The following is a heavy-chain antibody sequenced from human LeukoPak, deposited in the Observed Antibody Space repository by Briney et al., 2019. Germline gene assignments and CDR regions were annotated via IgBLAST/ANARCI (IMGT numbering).Heavy chain of an antibody. CDR2: IYSGGST. CDR3: AIPGIAAAGGFVY. CDR1: GFTFSSNY. D-gene: IGHD6-13*01. Sequence: GGSLRLSCAASGFTFSSNYMSWVRQAPGKGLEWVSVIYSGGSTYYADSVKGRFTISRDNSKNTLYLQMNSLRAEDTAVYYCAIPGIAAAGGFVYWGQGTLVTVSS. J-gene: IGHJ4*02. V-gene: IGHV3-53*01.